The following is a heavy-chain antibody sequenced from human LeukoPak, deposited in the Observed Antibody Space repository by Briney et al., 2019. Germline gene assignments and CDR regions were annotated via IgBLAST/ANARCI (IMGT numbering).Heavy chain of an antibody. J-gene: IGHJ4*02. Sequence: WETLSLTCAVYGGSFSGYYWSWIRQPPGKGLEWSGEINHSGSTNYNPSLKSRVTISVDTSKNQFSLKLSSVTAADTAVYYCATLWGIVGAPKPDFWGQGTLVTVSS. CDR2: INHSGST. V-gene: IGHV4-34*01. CDR1: GGSFSGYY. CDR3: ATLWGIVGAPKPDF. D-gene: IGHD1-26*01.